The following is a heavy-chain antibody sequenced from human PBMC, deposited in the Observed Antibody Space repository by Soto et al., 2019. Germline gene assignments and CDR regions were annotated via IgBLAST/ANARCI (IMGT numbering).Heavy chain of an antibody. Sequence: PGGSLRLSCAVSGFTFSSYSMSWVRQAPGKGLEWVANIKQDGSEEYYVDSVKGRFTISRDNAKNSLYLQMNSLRAEDTAVYYCARFRLQVGSDYAGMDVWGQGTTVTVSS. CDR1: GFTFSSYS. J-gene: IGHJ6*02. D-gene: IGHD3-10*01. V-gene: IGHV3-7*03. CDR3: ARFRLQVGSDYAGMDV. CDR2: IKQDGSEE.